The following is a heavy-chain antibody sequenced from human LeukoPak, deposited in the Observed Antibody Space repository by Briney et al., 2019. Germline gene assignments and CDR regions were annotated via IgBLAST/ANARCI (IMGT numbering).Heavy chain of an antibody. CDR2: IYPGDSDT. Sequence: GESLKISCKGSGYRFSSYWIAWGRQMPGKVLEWMGIIYPGDSDTRYSPSFQGQVTISADKSISTAYLQWSSLKASDTAMYYCARVSLLYGDYSCGDYWGQGTLVTVSS. CDR1: GYRFSSYW. J-gene: IGHJ4*02. CDR3: ARVSLLYGDYSCGDY. V-gene: IGHV5-51*01. D-gene: IGHD4-17*01.